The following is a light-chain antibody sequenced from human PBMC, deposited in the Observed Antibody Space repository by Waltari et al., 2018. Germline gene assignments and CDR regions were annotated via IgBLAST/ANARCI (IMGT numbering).Light chain of an antibody. Sequence: QSALTQPRSVSGSPGQSVTISCTGTSSDVGVYNYVSCYQQHPGKAPKLMIYDVSKRPSGAPDRFSGSKSGNTASLTISGLQAEDEADYYCCSYAGSYTYVFGTGTKVTVL. CDR2: DVS. V-gene: IGLV2-11*01. CDR1: SSDVGVYNY. J-gene: IGLJ1*01. CDR3: CSYAGSYTYV.